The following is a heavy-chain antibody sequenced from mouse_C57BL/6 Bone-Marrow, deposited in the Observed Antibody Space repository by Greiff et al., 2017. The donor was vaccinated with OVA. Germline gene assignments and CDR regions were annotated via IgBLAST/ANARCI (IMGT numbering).Heavy chain of an antibody. D-gene: IGHD2-3*01. V-gene: IGHV14-4*01. Sequence: EVKVVESGAELVRPGASVKLSCTASGFNIKDDYMHWVKQRPEQGLEWIGWIDPENGDTEYASKFQGKATITADTSSNTAYLQLSSLTSEDTAVYYCTLIYDGYYGWFAYWGQGTLVTVSA. CDR1: GFNIKDDY. CDR2: IDPENGDT. CDR3: TLIYDGYYGWFAY. J-gene: IGHJ3*01.